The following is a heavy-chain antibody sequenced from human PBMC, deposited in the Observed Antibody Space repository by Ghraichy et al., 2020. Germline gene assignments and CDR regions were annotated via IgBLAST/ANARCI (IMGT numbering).Heavy chain of an antibody. CDR1: GFTFSSYD. Sequence: SCSASGFTFSSYDMNWVRQAPGKGLEWVSTLSSSSSYIYYTDSVKGRFTISRDNAKNSLYLQMNSLRAEDTAVYYCAGGGSSFDIWGQGTMVTVSS. J-gene: IGHJ3*02. CDR2: LSSSSSYI. V-gene: IGHV3-21*01. CDR3: AGGGSSFDI. D-gene: IGHD6-6*01.